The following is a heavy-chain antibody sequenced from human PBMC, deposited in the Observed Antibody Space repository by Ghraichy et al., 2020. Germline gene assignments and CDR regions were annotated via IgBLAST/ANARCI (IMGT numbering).Heavy chain of an antibody. Sequence: GGSLRLSCAASGFTFSNAWMSWVRQAPGKGLEWVGRIKSKTDGGTTDYAAPVKGRFTISRDDSKNTLYLQMNSLKTEDTAVYYCTTGFLERLGELSFFYWGQGTLVTVSS. CDR2: IKSKTDGGTT. CDR3: TTGFLERLGELSFFY. CDR1: GFTFSNAW. V-gene: IGHV3-15*01. J-gene: IGHJ4*02. D-gene: IGHD3-16*02.